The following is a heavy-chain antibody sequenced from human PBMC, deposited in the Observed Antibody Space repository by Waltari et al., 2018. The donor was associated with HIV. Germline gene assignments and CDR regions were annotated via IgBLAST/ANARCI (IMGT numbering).Heavy chain of an antibody. Sequence: DVQLVESGGGVVRPGGSLRLSCVASGFTFGDFGMTWVRQAPGKGLEWVSTINWNGGRTNYADSVKGRFTISRDNAKNSLYLQMNSLRAEDTALYYCARDGLLPFDFWGQGTLITVSS. D-gene: IGHD2-15*01. CDR2: INWNGGRT. J-gene: IGHJ4*02. CDR3: ARDGLLPFDF. V-gene: IGHV3-20*04. CDR1: GFTFGDFG.